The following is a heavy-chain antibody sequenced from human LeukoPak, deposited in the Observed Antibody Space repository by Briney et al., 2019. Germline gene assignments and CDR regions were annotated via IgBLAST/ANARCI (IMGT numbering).Heavy chain of an antibody. Sequence: SETLSLTCTVSGGSISSYYWSWIRQPPGKGLEWIGYIYYSGSTNYNPSLKSRVTISVDTSKNQFSLKLSSVTAADTAVYYCARGGLRDPFDFDYWGQGTLVTVSS. CDR2: IYYSGST. V-gene: IGHV4-59*01. D-gene: IGHD3-16*01. CDR3: ARGGLRDPFDFDY. CDR1: GGSISSYY. J-gene: IGHJ4*02.